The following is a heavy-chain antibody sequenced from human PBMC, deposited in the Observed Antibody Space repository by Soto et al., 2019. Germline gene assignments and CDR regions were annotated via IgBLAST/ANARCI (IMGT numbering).Heavy chain of an antibody. V-gene: IGHV1-18*01. Sequence: ASVKVSFKASGYTFTSYGISWVRQAPGQGLEWMGWISAYNGNTNYAQKLQGRVTMTTDTSTSTAYMELRSLRSDDTAVYYCARTVDIVATILYDYWGQGTLVTVSS. D-gene: IGHD5-12*01. CDR2: ISAYNGNT. J-gene: IGHJ4*02. CDR1: GYTFTSYG. CDR3: ARTVDIVATILYDY.